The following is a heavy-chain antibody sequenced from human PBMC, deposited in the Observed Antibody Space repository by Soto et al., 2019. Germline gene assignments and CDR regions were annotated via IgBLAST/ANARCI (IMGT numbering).Heavy chain of an antibody. CDR2: ISAYNGNT. D-gene: IGHD2-15*01. V-gene: IGHV1-18*04. Sequence: ASVKVSCKASGYTFTSYGISWVRQARGQGLEWMGWISAYNGNTNYAQKLQGRVTMTTDTSTSTAYMELRSLRSDDTAVYYCARDCSGGSCYYFDYWGQGTLVTVSS. CDR1: GYTFTSYG. J-gene: IGHJ4*02. CDR3: ARDCSGGSCYYFDY.